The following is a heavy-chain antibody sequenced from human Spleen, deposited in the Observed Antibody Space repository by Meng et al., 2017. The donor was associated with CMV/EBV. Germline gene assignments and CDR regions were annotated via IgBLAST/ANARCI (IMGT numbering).Heavy chain of an antibody. J-gene: IGHJ5*02. Sequence: GESLKISCAASGFTFSSYWMHWVRQAPGKGLVWVSRINSDGSSTGYADSVKGRFTISRDNSKNTLYLQMNSLSAEDTAVYYCAKDLSFGYSSGVFDPWGQGTLVTVSS. CDR3: AKDLSFGYSSGVFDP. CDR2: INSDGSST. CDR1: GFTFSSYW. D-gene: IGHD5-18*01. V-gene: IGHV3-74*01.